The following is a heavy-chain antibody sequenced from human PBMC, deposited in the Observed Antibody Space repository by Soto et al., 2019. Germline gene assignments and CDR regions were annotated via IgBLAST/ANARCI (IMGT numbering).Heavy chain of an antibody. CDR2: IYYSGST. V-gene: IGHV4-30-4*01. D-gene: IGHD3-10*01. CDR3: ARGTLLLWYTYDY. J-gene: IGHJ4*02. CDR1: GGSITSGGYY. Sequence: PSETLSLTCTVSGGSITSGGYYWSWIRQHPGEGLQWIGYIYYSGSTYYNPSLKSRVTISVDTSKNQFSLKLSSVTAADTAVYYCARGTLLLWYTYDYWGQGTLVTVSS.